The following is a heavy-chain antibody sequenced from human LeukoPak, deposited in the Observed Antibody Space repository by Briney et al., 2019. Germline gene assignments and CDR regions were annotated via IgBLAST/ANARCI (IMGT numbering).Heavy chain of an antibody. V-gene: IGHV1-2*04. CDR2: INPNSGGT. D-gene: IGHD3-16*01. Sequence: ASVKVSCKASGYTFTDYYIHWVRPAPGHGLEWMGWINPNSGGTKYAQKFQDWVTMTRDTSINTAYMELSMLRSDDTAEYYCARDRGRGGLSSAFDIWGQGTMVTVSS. CDR1: GYTFTDYY. J-gene: IGHJ3*02. CDR3: ARDRGRGGLSSAFDI.